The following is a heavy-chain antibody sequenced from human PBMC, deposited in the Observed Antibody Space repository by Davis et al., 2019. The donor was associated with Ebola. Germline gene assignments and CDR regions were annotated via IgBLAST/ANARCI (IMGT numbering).Heavy chain of an antibody. CDR2: IKTDGSTT. CDR3: ARGGETVTGTASHGMDV. Sequence: GESLKISCAASGFTFSNYYMHWVRQAPGKGLEWVARIKTDGSTTRYADSVKGRFTISRDNTKNTLYLQMDSLTAEDTAVYYCARGGETVTGTASHGMDVWGQGTTVTVSS. J-gene: IGHJ6*02. V-gene: IGHV3-74*01. D-gene: IGHD1-14*01. CDR1: GFTFSNYY.